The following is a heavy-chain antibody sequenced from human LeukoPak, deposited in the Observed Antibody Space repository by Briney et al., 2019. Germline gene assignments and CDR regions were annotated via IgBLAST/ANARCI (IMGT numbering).Heavy chain of an antibody. D-gene: IGHD5-18*01. Sequence: GTSLRLSCAASGFTFGTYAMHWVRQAPGKGLEWVAVLSDDGNKEFYADSVKGRFTISRDNSKSTLYLQMNSLSAEDTAVYYCARGLRYSYGLDYWGQGTLVTVSS. V-gene: IGHV3-30-3*01. CDR3: ARGLRYSYGLDY. J-gene: IGHJ4*02. CDR1: GFTFGTYA. CDR2: LSDDGNKE.